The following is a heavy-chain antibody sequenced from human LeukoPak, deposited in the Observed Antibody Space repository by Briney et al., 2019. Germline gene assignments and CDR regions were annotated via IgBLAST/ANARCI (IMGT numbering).Heavy chain of an antibody. CDR1: GYSISSGYY. J-gene: IGHJ4*02. D-gene: IGHD3-10*01. Sequence: SETLSLTCSVSGYSISSGYYWDWIRQPPGRGLEWIASIYHTGKSYYNPSLKSRVTISVDTSKNQFSLKLSSVTAADTAVYYCARAMVRGVIRYFDYWGQGTLVTVSS. CDR3: ARAMVRGVIRYFDY. V-gene: IGHV4-38-2*02. CDR2: IYHTGKS.